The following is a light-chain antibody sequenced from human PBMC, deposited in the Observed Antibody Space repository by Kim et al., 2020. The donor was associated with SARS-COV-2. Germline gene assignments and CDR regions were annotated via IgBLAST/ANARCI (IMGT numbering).Light chain of an antibody. Sequence: EIVMTQSPASLSVSPGERATLSCRASQSVDSNLAWYQQKPGQAPRLLIYGASTRATDIPARFSGSGSGTEFTLIISSLQSEDFAVYYCQQYSHWPPYTFGQGTKVDIK. V-gene: IGKV3-15*01. J-gene: IGKJ2*01. CDR2: GAS. CDR3: QQYSHWPPYT. CDR1: QSVDSN.